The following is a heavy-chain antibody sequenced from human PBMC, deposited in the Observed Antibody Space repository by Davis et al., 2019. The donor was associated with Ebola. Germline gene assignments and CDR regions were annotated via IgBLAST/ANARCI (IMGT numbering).Heavy chain of an antibody. CDR1: GFTFSSYS. D-gene: IGHD6-6*01. V-gene: IGHV3-48*02. Sequence: ESLKIPCKTSGFTFSSYSMNWVRLAPGKGLEWIAYISSSGSVIYYAESVKGRFTVSRDNDKSSVDLQMDNLRDEDTGVYYCARDLSSSSRNYYCDYWGQGTPVTVSS. CDR2: ISSSGSVI. J-gene: IGHJ4*02. CDR3: ARDLSSSSRNYYCDY.